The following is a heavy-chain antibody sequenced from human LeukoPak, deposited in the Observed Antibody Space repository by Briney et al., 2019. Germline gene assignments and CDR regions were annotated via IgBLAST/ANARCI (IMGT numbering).Heavy chain of an antibody. D-gene: IGHD4-23*01. CDR2: INHSGST. Sequence: SETLSLICAVYGGSFSGYYWSWIRQPPGKGLEWIGEINHSGSTNYNPSLKSRVTISVDTSKNQFSLKLSSVTAADTAVYYCARGEGDYGGNAEFDYWGQGTLVTVSS. V-gene: IGHV4-34*01. CDR1: GGSFSGYY. J-gene: IGHJ4*02. CDR3: ARGEGDYGGNAEFDY.